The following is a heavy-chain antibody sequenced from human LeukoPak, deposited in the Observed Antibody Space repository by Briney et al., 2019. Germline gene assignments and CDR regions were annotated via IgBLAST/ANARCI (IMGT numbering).Heavy chain of an antibody. D-gene: IGHD5-12*01. CDR2: IVPIFGTA. J-gene: IGHJ4*02. V-gene: IGHV1-69*13. CDR3: ARAMGMVATLMDY. CDR1: GGTFSSYA. Sequence: WASVKVSCKASGGTFSSYAISWVRQAPGQGLEWMGGIVPIFGTANYAQKFQGRVTITADESTSTAYMELSSLRSEDTAVYYCARAMGMVATLMDYWGQGTLVTVSS.